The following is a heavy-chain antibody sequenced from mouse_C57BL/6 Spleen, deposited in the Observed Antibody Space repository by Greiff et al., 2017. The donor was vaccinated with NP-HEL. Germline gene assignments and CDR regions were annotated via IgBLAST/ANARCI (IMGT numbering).Heavy chain of an antibody. CDR3: ARGSFMDY. J-gene: IGHJ4*01. CDR2: INPNNGGT. CDR1: GYTFTDYY. V-gene: IGHV1-26*01. Sequence: EVQLQQSGPELVKPGASVKISCKASGYTFTDYYMNWVKQSPGQGLEWIGDINPNNGGTSYNQKFKGKATLTVDKSSSTAYMELRSLTSEDSAVYYCARGSFMDYWGQGTSVTVSA.